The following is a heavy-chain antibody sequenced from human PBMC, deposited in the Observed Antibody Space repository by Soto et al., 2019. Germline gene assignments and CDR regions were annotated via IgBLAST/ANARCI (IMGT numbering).Heavy chain of an antibody. Sequence: GGSLRLSCAASGFTFSSYAMSWVRQAPGKGLEWVSAISGSGGSTYYADSVKGRFTISRDNSKNTLYLQMNSLRAEDTAVYYCAKKKYSTVTTHYDYWGQGTLVTVSS. J-gene: IGHJ4*02. CDR2: ISGSGGST. CDR1: GFTFSSYA. CDR3: AKKKYSTVTTHYDY. D-gene: IGHD4-17*01. V-gene: IGHV3-23*01.